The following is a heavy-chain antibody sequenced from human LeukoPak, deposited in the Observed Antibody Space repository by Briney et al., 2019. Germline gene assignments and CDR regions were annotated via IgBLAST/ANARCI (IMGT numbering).Heavy chain of an antibody. CDR3: ASSGSFYYFDY. D-gene: IGHD1-26*01. CDR2: IIPIFGTA. V-gene: IGHV1-69*13. J-gene: IGHJ4*02. Sequence: SVKVSCKVSGGTFSSYAISWVRQAPGQGLEWMGGIIPIFGTANYAQKFQGRVTTTADESTSTAYMELSSLRSEDTAVYYCASSGSFYYFDYWGQGTLVTVSS. CDR1: GGTFSSYA.